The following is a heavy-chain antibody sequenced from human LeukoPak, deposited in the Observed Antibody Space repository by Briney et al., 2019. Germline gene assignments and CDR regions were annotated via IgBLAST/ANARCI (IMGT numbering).Heavy chain of an antibody. CDR2: IYPGDSDT. V-gene: IGHV5-51*01. D-gene: IGHD2-8*01. CDR1: GYSFTSYW. Sequence: GESLKISCKGSGYSFTSYWIGWVRQMPGKGLEWMGIIYPGDSDTRYSPSFQGQVTISADKSISTAYLQWSSLKASDTAMHYCARGYCTNGVCYPDAFDIWGQGTMVTVSS. CDR3: ARGYCTNGVCYPDAFDI. J-gene: IGHJ3*02.